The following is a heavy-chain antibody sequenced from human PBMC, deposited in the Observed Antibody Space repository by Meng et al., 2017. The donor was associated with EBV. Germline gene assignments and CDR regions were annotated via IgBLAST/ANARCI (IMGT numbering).Heavy chain of an antibody. V-gene: IGHV1-2*06. CDR2: INPNSGGT. D-gene: IGHD6-19*01. CDR1: GYTFTGYY. J-gene: IGHJ4*02. CDR3: ARVGIAVAGTGDY. Sequence: QVQLLKPGYEVKKTGASVKVSCKSSGYTFTGYYMHWVRQAPGQGLEWMGRINPNSGGTNYAQKFQGRVTMTRDTSISTAYMELSRLRSDDTAVYYCARVGIAVAGTGDYWGQGTLVTVSS.